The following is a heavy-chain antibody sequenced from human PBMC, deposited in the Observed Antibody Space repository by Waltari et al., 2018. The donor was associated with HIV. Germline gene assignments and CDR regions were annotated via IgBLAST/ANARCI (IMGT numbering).Heavy chain of an antibody. CDR2: INGDGSGE. CDR1: GFSFANYW. V-gene: IGHV3-7*01. CDR3: ARGGTRNDMIFEF. D-gene: IGHD1-1*01. Sequence: EVQLVESGGDLVQPGGSLRLSCAASGFSFANYWMNWFRQAPGKGLEGVAKINGDGSGERYVDSVRGRFTGSRDNAKNSVYLQMNSLRVEDTAVYFCARGGTRNDMIFEFWGQGTLVTVSS. J-gene: IGHJ4*02.